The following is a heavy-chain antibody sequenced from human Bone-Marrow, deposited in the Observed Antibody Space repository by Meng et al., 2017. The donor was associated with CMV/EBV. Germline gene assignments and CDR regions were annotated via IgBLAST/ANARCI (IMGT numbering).Heavy chain of an antibody. D-gene: IGHD5-24*01. CDR2: INPNSGGT. J-gene: IGHJ6*02. Sequence: ASVKVSCKASGYTFTGYYMHWVRQAPGQGLEWMGWINPNSGGTNYAQKFQGRVTMTRDTSISTAYMELSSLRSEDTAVYYCARGFKMATIYYYYYGMDVWGQGTTVTVSS. CDR1: GYTFTGYY. CDR3: ARGFKMATIYYYYYGMDV. V-gene: IGHV1-2*02.